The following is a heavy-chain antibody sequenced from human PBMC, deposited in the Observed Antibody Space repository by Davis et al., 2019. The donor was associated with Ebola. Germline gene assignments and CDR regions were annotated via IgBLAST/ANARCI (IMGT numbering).Heavy chain of an antibody. Sequence: PGGSLRLSCAASGFTFSTYSMSWVRQAPGKGLEWVSSISSDSDYIYYADSAKGRFTISRDNAKNSLYLQMNSLRAEDTAVYYCAYLRDYYGSGSPAYRGQGTLVTVSS. J-gene: IGHJ4*02. CDR2: ISSDSDYI. D-gene: IGHD3-10*01. V-gene: IGHV3-21*01. CDR3: AYLRDYYGSGSPAY. CDR1: GFTFSTYS.